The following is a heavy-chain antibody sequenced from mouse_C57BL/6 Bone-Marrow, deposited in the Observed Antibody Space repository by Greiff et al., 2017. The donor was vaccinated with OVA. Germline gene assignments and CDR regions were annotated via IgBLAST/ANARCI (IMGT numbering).Heavy chain of an antibody. J-gene: IGHJ4*01. V-gene: IGHV1-42*01. CDR2: INPSTGGT. Sequence: VQLQQSGPELVKPGASVKISCKASGYSFTGYYMNWVKQSPEKSLEWIGEINPSTGGTTYNQKFKAKATLTVDKSSSTAYMQLKSLTSEDSAVYYCARGRLLLRAMDYWGQGTSVTVSS. CDR1: GYSFTGYY. D-gene: IGHD2-1*01. CDR3: ARGRLLLRAMDY.